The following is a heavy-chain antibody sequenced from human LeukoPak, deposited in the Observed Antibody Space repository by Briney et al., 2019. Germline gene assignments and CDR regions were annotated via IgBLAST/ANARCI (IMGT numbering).Heavy chain of an antibody. CDR2: IWYDGSNK. V-gene: IGHV3-30*02. D-gene: IGHD3-10*01. Sequence: PGGSLSLSCAASGFRFSTYGMSWVRQDPGKGLEWVAFIWYDGSNKYYADPVKGRFTISRDNSKNTLYLQMISLRAEDTAVYYCAKGGVWFGNSNPWGQGTLVTVSS. J-gene: IGHJ5*02. CDR3: AKGGVWFGNSNP. CDR1: GFRFSTYG.